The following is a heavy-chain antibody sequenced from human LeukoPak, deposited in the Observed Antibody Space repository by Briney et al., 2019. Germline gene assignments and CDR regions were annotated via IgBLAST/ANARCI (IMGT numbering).Heavy chain of an antibody. CDR3: ARAGRWAYLYYYYGMDV. CDR1: GGSFSGYY. V-gene: IGHV4-34*01. CDR2: INHSGST. J-gene: IGHJ6*02. Sequence: SETLSLTCAVYGGSFSGYYWSWIRQPPGKGLEWIGEINHSGSTNYNPSLKSRVTISVDTSKNQFSLKLSSVTAADTAVYYCARAGRWAYLYYYYGMDVWGQGTTVTVSS. D-gene: IGHD1-26*01.